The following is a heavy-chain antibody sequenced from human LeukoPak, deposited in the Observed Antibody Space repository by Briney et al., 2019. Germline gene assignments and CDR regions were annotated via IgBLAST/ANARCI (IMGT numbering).Heavy chain of an antibody. Sequence: ASVKVSCKASGYTFTGYYMHWVRQAPGQGLEWMGRINPNSGGTNYAQKFQGRVTMTRDTSISTAYMELSRLRSDDTAVYYCAGDYYDSSGYYIFDYWGQGTLVTVSS. D-gene: IGHD3-22*01. V-gene: IGHV1-2*06. J-gene: IGHJ4*02. CDR2: INPNSGGT. CDR3: AGDYYDSSGYYIFDY. CDR1: GYTFTGYY.